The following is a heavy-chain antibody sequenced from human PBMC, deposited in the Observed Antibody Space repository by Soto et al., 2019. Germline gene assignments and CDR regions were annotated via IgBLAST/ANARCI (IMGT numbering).Heavy chain of an antibody. V-gene: IGHV3-21*01. CDR2: ISSSSSYI. CDR3: ARRGSRSVFGVVIPEPYYYYYYMDV. CDR1: GFTFSSYS. J-gene: IGHJ6*03. D-gene: IGHD3-3*01. Sequence: GGSLRLSCAASGFTFSSYSMNWVRQAPGKGLEWVSSISSSSSYIYYADSVKGRFTISRDNAKNSLYLQMNSLGAEDTAVYYCARRGSRSVFGVVIPEPYYYYYYMDVWGKGTTVTVSS.